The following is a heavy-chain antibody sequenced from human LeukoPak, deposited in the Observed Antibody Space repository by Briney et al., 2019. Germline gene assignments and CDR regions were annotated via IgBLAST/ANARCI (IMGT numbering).Heavy chain of an antibody. J-gene: IGHJ4*02. CDR1: GDSISSYY. V-gene: IGHV4-59*01. Sequence: PSETLSLTCTVSGDSISSYYWSWIRQPPGKGLEWIGYIYYSGSTNYNPSLKSRVTISVDTSKNQFSLKLSSVTAADTAVYYCARGGIGSSGYRSYFDYWGQGTLVTVSS. CDR2: IYYSGST. CDR3: ARGGIGSSGYRSYFDY. D-gene: IGHD3-22*01.